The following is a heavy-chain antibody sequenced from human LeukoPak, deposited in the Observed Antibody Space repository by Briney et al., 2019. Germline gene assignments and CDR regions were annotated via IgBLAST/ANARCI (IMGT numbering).Heavy chain of an antibody. D-gene: IGHD6-13*01. V-gene: IGHV3-30*18. CDR2: ISYDGSNK. J-gene: IGHJ4*02. Sequence: GRSLRLSCAASGFTFSSYGMHWVRQAPGKGLEWVAVISYDGSNKYYVDSVKGRFTISRDNSKNTLYLQMNSLRAEDTAVYYCAKDRSWAGDYWGQGTLVTVSS. CDR1: GFTFSSYG. CDR3: AKDRSWAGDY.